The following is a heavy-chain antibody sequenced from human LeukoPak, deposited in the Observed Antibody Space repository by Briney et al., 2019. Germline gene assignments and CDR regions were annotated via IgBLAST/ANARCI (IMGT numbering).Heavy chain of an antibody. V-gene: IGHV3-23*01. CDR1: GFTFTNYA. CDR2: ISSSGGTT. Sequence: GGSLRLSCAASGFTFTNYAMNWVRQAPGKGLEWLSAISSSGGTTCYADSVKGRFTISRDNSRNTLYLQMNSLRVADTAVYFCTKVQLSNLYYYYGMDVWGQGTTVTVSS. J-gene: IGHJ6*02. D-gene: IGHD1-1*01. CDR3: TKVQLSNLYYYYGMDV.